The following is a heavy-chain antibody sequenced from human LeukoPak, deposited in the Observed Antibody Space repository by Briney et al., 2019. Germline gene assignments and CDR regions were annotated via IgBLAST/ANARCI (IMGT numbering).Heavy chain of an antibody. CDR2: INHSGST. CDR1: GGSFSGYY. V-gene: IGHV4-34*01. D-gene: IGHD6-13*01. CDR3: ARGDPEPNGIAAADQWDY. Sequence: PSETLSLTCAVYGGSFSGYYWSWIRQPPGKGLEWIGEINHSGSTNYNPSLKSRVTISVDTSKNQFSLKLSSVTAADTAVYYCARGDPEPNGIAAADQWDYWGQGTLVTVSS. J-gene: IGHJ4*02.